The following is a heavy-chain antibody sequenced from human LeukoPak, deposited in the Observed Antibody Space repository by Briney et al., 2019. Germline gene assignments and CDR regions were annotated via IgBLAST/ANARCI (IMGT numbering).Heavy chain of an antibody. CDR3: ARDVAAAGTGDY. Sequence: ASVKVSCKASGYTFSNYGIGWVRQAPGQGLEWMGWMNPNSGGTNYAQNFQGRVTMTRDTSISTAYMELSRLRSDDTAVYYCARDVAAAGTGDYWGQGTLVTVSS. V-gene: IGHV1-2*02. CDR1: GYTFSNYG. CDR2: MNPNSGGT. D-gene: IGHD6-13*01. J-gene: IGHJ4*02.